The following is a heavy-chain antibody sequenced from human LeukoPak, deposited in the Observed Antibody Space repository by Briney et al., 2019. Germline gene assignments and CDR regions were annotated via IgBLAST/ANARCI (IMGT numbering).Heavy chain of an antibody. V-gene: IGHV4-30-2*01. J-gene: IGHJ6*03. CDR3: ARDVPKEVPTLGDYYYYMDV. D-gene: IGHD3-3*01. Sequence: SETLSLTCTVSGVSISNGGYYWSWFRQPPGKGLEWIGYIYHTGSTYSSPSLKSRVTMSVDKSTNQFSLKLTSVTAADTAVYYCARDVPKEVPTLGDYYYYMDVWGKGTRVTVSS. CDR2: IYHTGST. CDR1: GVSISNGGYY.